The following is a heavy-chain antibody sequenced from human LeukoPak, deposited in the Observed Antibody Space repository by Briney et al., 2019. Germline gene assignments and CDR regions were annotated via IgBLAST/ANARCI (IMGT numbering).Heavy chain of an antibody. J-gene: IGHJ3*01. CDR3: ARDCSGGSCHEVKDAFDV. Sequence: SDTLSLTCAVYGGSFSGYYWSWIRQPPGKGLEWIGEISHSGSTNYNPSLKSRVTISVDTSKNHFSLKLTSVTAADTAVYYCARDCSGGSCHEVKDAFDVWGQGTMVTVAA. V-gene: IGHV4-34*01. CDR2: ISHSGST. D-gene: IGHD2-15*01. CDR1: GGSFSGYY.